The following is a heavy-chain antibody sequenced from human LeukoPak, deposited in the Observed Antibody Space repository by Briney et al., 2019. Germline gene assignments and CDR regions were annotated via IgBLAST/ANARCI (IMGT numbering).Heavy chain of an antibody. CDR3: ARDEYINYYMDV. V-gene: IGHV4-59*12. CDR2: IYYSGST. D-gene: IGHD2/OR15-2a*01. CDR1: GGSISSYY. Sequence: SETLSLTCTVSGGSISSYYWSWIRQPPGKGLEWIGYIYYSGSTNYNPSLKSRFTISVDTSKNQFSLKLSSVTAADTAVYYCARDEYINYYMDVWGKGTTVTVSS. J-gene: IGHJ6*03.